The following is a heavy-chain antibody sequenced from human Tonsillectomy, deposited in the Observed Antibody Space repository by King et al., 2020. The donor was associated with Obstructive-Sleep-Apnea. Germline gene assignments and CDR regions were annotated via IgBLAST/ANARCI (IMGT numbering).Heavy chain of an antibody. CDR3: ARAPFIWTDYEQSWYFDL. CDR2: IYSGGRP. V-gene: IGHV3-66*01. Sequence: VQLVESGGGLVQPGGSLRLSCATSGFTVSSNYMSWVRQAPGKGLEGVSVIYSGGRPYYADSVKGRFTTSRAISNNSLFLQINSPRAEDTAVYYFARAPFIWTDYEQSWYFDLWGRGTLVTVSS. D-gene: IGHD3/OR15-3a*01. J-gene: IGHJ2*01. CDR1: GFTVSSNY.